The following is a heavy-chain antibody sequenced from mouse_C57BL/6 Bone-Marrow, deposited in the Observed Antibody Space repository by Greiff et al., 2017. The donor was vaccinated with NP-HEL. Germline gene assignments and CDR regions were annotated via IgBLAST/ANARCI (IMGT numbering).Heavy chain of an antibody. V-gene: IGHV1-81*01. D-gene: IGHD2-3*01. Sequence: VKLQESGAELARPGASVKLSCKASGYTFTSYGISWVKQRTGQGLEWIGEIYPRSGNTYYNEKFKGKATLTADKSSSTAYMELRSLTSEDSAVYFCARWNGYYAYYWGQGTTLTVSS. CDR1: GYTFTSYG. J-gene: IGHJ2*01. CDR2: IYPRSGNT. CDR3: ARWNGYYAYY.